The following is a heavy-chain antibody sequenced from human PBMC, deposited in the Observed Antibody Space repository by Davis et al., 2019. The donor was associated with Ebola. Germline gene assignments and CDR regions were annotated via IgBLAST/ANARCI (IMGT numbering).Heavy chain of an antibody. CDR2: IYSDGRT. V-gene: IGHV3-53*01. CDR1: GFTFSSYC. J-gene: IGHJ2*01. D-gene: IGHD6-13*01. Sequence: GGSLRLSCAASGFTFSSYCMSWVRQAPGKGLEWVSIIYSDGRTYYTDSVKGRFTISRDNSGNTVYLQMNSLRAEDTAVYYCARVIGQQDWYFDLWGRGTQVTVSS. CDR3: ARVIGQQDWYFDL.